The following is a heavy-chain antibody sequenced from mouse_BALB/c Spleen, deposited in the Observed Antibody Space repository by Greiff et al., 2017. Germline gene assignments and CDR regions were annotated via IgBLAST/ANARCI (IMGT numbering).Heavy chain of an antibody. D-gene: IGHD2-5*01. CDR2: INPSDSYT. CDR1: GYTFTSYW. CDR3: ARERSNPYAMDY. Sequence: QVQLKQPGAELVKPGASVKLSCKASGYTFTSYWMHWVKQRPGQGLEWIGEINPSDSYTNYNQKFKGKATLTVDKSSSTAYMQLSSLTSEDSAVYYCARERSNPYAMDYWGQGTSVTVSS. J-gene: IGHJ4*01. V-gene: IGHV1-69*02.